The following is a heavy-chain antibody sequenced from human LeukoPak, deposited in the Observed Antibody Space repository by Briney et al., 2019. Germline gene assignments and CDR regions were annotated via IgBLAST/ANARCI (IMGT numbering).Heavy chain of an antibody. V-gene: IGHV4-34*01. CDR1: GGSFSGYY. Sequence: SETLSLTCAVYGGSFSGYYWSWIRQPPGKGLEWIGEINHSGSTNYNPSLKSRVTISVDTSKNQFSLKLSSVTAADTAVYYCARGLRYCSSTSCLAWFDPWGQGTLVTASS. J-gene: IGHJ5*02. CDR2: INHSGST. CDR3: ARGLRYCSSTSCLAWFDP. D-gene: IGHD2-2*01.